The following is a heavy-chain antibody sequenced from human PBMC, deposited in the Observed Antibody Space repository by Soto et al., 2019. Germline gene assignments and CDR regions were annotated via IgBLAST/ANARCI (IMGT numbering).Heavy chain of an antibody. D-gene: IGHD5-12*01. V-gene: IGHV3-11*01. Sequence: GGSLRLSCAASGFTFSDYYMSWIRQAPGKGLEWVSYISSSGSTIYYADCVKGRFTISRDNAKNSLYLQMNSLRAEATAVYYCTRAPSDGYNSLAYSFAMDVWGPGPPLT. J-gene: IGHJ6*01. CDR2: ISSSGSTI. CDR1: GFTFSDYY. CDR3: TRAPSDGYNSLAYSFAMDV.